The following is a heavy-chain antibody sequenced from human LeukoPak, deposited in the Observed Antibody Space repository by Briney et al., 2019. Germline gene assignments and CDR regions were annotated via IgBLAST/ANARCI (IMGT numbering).Heavy chain of an antibody. J-gene: IGHJ4*02. CDR1: GFTFSSYG. D-gene: IGHD3-3*01. Sequence: GGSLRLSCAASGFTFSSYGIHWVRQAPGKGLEWVTVISYDESKKYYADSVKGRLTISRDNSKNTVYLQMNSLRAEDTAVYYCANTYYAFWSGSFWGQGTLVTVSS. CDR2: ISYDESKK. CDR3: ANTYYAFWSGSF. V-gene: IGHV3-30-3*01.